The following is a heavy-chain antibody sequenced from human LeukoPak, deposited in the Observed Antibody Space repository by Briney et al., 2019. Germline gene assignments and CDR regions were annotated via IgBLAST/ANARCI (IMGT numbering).Heavy chain of an antibody. CDR1: GFSLSTSGVG. J-gene: IGHJ5*02. CDR2: IYWDDDK. CDR3: AHRRGNWFDP. V-gene: IGHV2-5*02. Sequence: SGPTLVKPAQALTLTCTCSGFSLSTSGVGVGWIRQPPGKALEWLTLIYWDDDKRYSPSLKSRLTINKATSKNQVLLTMTNMDPEDTATYYCAHRRGNWFDPWGQGTLVTVSS.